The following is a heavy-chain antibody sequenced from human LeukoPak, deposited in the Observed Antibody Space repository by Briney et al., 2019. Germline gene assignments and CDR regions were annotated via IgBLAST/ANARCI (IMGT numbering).Heavy chain of an antibody. J-gene: IGHJ4*02. CDR1: GYTFTGYY. Sequence: ASVKVPCKASGYTFTGYYMHWVRQAPGQGLEWMGWINPNSGGTNYAQKFQGRVTMTRDTSISTAYMELSRLRSDDTAVYYCAAESGIAVAGLFDYWGQGTLVTVSS. V-gene: IGHV1-2*02. CDR3: AAESGIAVAGLFDY. D-gene: IGHD6-19*01. CDR2: INPNSGGT.